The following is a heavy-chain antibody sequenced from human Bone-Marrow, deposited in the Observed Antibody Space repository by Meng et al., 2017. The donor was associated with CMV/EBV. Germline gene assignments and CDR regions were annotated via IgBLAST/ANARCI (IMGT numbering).Heavy chain of an antibody. CDR2: VYNGGQT. CDR1: GFTFSSYG. CDR3: ATAPNGYYFDY. V-gene: IGHV3-NL1*01. J-gene: IGHJ4*02. Sequence: GESLKISCAASGFTFSSYGMHWVRQAPGKGLEWVSAVYNGGQTYYVDSVKGRFTISRDNSKNTLYLQMNTLRAEDTAVYYCATAPNGYYFDYWGQGTLVTVSS.